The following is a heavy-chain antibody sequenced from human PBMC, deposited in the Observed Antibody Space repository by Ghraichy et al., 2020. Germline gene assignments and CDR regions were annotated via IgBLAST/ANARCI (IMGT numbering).Heavy chain of an antibody. J-gene: IGHJ4*02. CDR1: GFTFDRYS. V-gene: IGHV3-48*02. D-gene: IGHD1-26*01. CDR2: ISSSSTSI. CDR3: ARVGYSGSPLG. Sequence: LSLTCSASGFTFDRYSMNWVRQAPGKGLEWVSYISSSSTSIKYADSGKGRFTISRDNAKNSLWLQMHSLRDDDTAMYYCARVGYSGSPLGWGQGTLVTVSS.